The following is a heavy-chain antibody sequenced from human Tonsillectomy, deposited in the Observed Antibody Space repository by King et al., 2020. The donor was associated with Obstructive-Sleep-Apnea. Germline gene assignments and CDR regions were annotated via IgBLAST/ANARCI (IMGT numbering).Heavy chain of an antibody. J-gene: IGHJ4*02. D-gene: IGHD3-10*01. CDR2: ISSSGSKI. CDR1: GFIFSDYY. CDR3: ARSYASGSYYNGYFDY. Sequence: VQLVESGGGLVKPGGSLRLSCAVSGFIFSDYYMSWIRQAPGKGLEWVSYISSSGSKIYYADSVRGRFTISMDNAKNSLYLQMNSLRAEDTAVYYCARSYASGSYYNGYFDYWGQGTLVTVSS. V-gene: IGHV3-11*01.